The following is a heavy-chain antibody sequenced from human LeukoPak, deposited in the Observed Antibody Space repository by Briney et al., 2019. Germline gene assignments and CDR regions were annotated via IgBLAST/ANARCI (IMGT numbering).Heavy chain of an antibody. V-gene: IGHV1-2*02. Sequence: ASVKVPCKASGYTFTGYYMHWVRQAPGQGLEWMGWINPNSGGTNYAQKFQGRVTMTRDTSISTAYMELSRLRSDDTAVYYCAREVAYYDSSEIPGDYWGQGTLVTVSS. D-gene: IGHD3-22*01. CDR2: INPNSGGT. J-gene: IGHJ4*02. CDR1: GYTFTGYY. CDR3: AREVAYYDSSEIPGDY.